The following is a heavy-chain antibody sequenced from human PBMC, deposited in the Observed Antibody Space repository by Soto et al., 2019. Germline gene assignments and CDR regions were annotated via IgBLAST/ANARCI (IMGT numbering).Heavy chain of an antibody. CDR1: GFTFSTYG. CDR3: AKDQLGGWDYYYYYYGMDV. D-gene: IGHD6-19*01. J-gene: IGHJ6*02. CDR2: IWFDGSNK. V-gene: IGHV3-33*06. Sequence: QVQLVESGGGVVQPGRSLRLSCAASGFTFSTYGMHWVRQAPGKGLEWVAVIWFDGSNKYYADSVKGRFTISRDNSNNTLFLQMNSLRAEDTAVYYCAKDQLGGWDYYYYYYGMDVWGQGTTDTVSS.